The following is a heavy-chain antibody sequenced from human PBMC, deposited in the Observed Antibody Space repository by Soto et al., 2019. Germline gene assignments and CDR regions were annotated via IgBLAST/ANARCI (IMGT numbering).Heavy chain of an antibody. CDR1: GFTSSSFA. Sequence: WGSLRLSCAFSGFTSSSFAMSWVRQAPGKGLEWVSDISGSGENTHYAESVKGRFTISRDNSKDTLYLQMNTLTAEDTAIYYCAKSAYFSGWYFDLWGRGTLVTVPS. V-gene: IGHV3-23*01. CDR2: ISGSGENT. CDR3: AKSAYFSGWYFDL. D-gene: IGHD3-16*01. J-gene: IGHJ2*01.